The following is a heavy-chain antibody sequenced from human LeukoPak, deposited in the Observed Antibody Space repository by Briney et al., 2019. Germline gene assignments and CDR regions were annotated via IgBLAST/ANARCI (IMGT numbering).Heavy chain of an antibody. CDR3: ARPPAARRGDY. J-gene: IGHJ4*02. CDR1: GFTFSSYE. D-gene: IGHD6-6*01. V-gene: IGHV3-48*03. CDR2: ISSSGSTI. Sequence: PGGSLRLSCAASGFTFSSYEMNWVRQAPGEGLEWVSYISSSGSTIYYADSVKGRFTISRDNAKNSLYLQMNSLRAEDTAVYYCARPPAARRGDYWGQGTLVTVS.